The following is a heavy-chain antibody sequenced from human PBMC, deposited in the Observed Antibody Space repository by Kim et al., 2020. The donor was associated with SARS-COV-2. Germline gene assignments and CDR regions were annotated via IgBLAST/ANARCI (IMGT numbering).Heavy chain of an antibody. CDR2: IYYSGST. Sequence: SETLSLTCTVSGGSISSSSYYWGWIRQPPGKGLEWIGSIYYSGSTYYNPSLKSRVTISVDTSKNQFSLKLSSVTAADTAVYYCARWLQLTWGSVRFDYWGQGTLVTVSS. CDR3: ARWLQLTWGSVRFDY. V-gene: IGHV4-39*01. CDR1: GGSISSSSYY. J-gene: IGHJ4*02. D-gene: IGHD5-12*01.